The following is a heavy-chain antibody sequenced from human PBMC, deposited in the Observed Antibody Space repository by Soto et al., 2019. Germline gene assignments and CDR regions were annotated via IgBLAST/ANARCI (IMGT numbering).Heavy chain of an antibody. V-gene: IGHV1-18*01. CDR1: GYTFTRYG. CDR3: AMVDVYVTPSPQDV. J-gene: IGHJ6*02. CDR2: INTYNGNT. Sequence: QVQLVQSGAEVKNPGASVKVSCKASGYTFTRYGIAWARQAPGQGLEWMGWINTYNGNTNYAQNVQGRVTLTTDTSTSTADMELRSLRSNDTAIYYCAMVDVYVTPSPQDVWGQGTTVIVSS. D-gene: IGHD3-16*01.